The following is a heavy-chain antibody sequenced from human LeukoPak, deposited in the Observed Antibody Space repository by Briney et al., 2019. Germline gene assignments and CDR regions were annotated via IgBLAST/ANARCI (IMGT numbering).Heavy chain of an antibody. CDR3: ARGAVTTNYYYYGMDV. Sequence: GGSLRLSCAASGFTFSSYAMHWVRQAPGKGLEWVAVISYDGSNKYCADSVKGRFTISRDNSKNTLYLQMNSLRAEDTAVYYCARGAVTTNYYYYGMDVWGQGTTVTVSS. D-gene: IGHD4-17*01. V-gene: IGHV3-30*04. CDR1: GFTFSSYA. CDR2: ISYDGSNK. J-gene: IGHJ6*02.